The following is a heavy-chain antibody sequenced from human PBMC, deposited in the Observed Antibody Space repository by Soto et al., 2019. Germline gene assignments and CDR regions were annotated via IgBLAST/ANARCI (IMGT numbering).Heavy chain of an antibody. CDR2: ISYDGSNK. Sequence: QVQLVESGGGVVQPGRSLRLSCAASGFTFSSYGMHWVRQAPGKGLEWVAVISYDGSNKYYGDSVKGRFTISRDNSKNTLYLQMNSLRAEDTAVYYCAKDSDYYGMDVWGQGTTVTVSS. CDR3: AKDSDYYGMDV. J-gene: IGHJ6*02. V-gene: IGHV3-30*18. CDR1: GFTFSSYG.